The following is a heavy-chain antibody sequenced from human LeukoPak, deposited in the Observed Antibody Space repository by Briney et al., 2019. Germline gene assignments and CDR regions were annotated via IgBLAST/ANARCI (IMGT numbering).Heavy chain of an antibody. CDR2: IYYSRST. Sequence: PSETLSLTCTVSGDSISSYYWSWIRQPPGKGLEWIGYIYYSRSTNYNPSLKSRVTISLDTSKNQFSLKLSSVTAADTAVYYCARVVDYDILTGYPSYYFDYWGQGTLVTVSS. CDR1: GDSISSYY. J-gene: IGHJ4*02. D-gene: IGHD3-9*01. CDR3: ARVVDYDILTGYPSYYFDY. V-gene: IGHV4-59*01.